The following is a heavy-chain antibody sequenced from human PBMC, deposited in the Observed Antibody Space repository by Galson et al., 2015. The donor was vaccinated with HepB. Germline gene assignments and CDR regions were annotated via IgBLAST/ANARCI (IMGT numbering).Heavy chain of an antibody. CDR2: IWYDGSNK. V-gene: IGHV3-33*08. J-gene: IGHJ4*02. CDR3: ATTGIAVAGCFDY. Sequence: LRLSCAASGFTFSSYGMHWVRQAPGKGLEWVAVIWYDGSNKYYADSVKGRFTISRDNSKNTLYLQMNSLRAEDTAVCYCATTGIAVAGCFDYWGQGTLVTVSS. CDR1: GFTFSSYG. D-gene: IGHD6-19*01.